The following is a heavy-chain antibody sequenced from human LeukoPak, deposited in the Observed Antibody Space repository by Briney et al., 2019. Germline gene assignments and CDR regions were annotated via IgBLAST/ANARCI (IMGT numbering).Heavy chain of an antibody. V-gene: IGHV1-18*01. CDR1: GYTFTSYG. D-gene: IGHD5-18*01. J-gene: IGHJ6*03. Sequence: ASVKVSCKASGYTFTSYGISWVRRAPGQGLEWMGWISAYNGNTNYAQKLQGRVTMTTDTSTSTAYMELRSLRSDDTAVYYCARDDSQPSDYYYYMDVWGKGTTVTVSS. CDR2: ISAYNGNT. CDR3: ARDDSQPSDYYYYMDV.